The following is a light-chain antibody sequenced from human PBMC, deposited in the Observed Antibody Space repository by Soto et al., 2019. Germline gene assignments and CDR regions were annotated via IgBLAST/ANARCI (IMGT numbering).Light chain of an antibody. CDR2: EAT. CDR1: SSDVGSNNL. Sequence: QSALSQPASVSGSPGQSITIPCTGSSSDVGSNNLVSWYQQHPGKAPKVMIYEATKRPSGVSNRFSGSKSGNTASLTISGLQAEDEADYYCCSYANIYIGVFGGGTKLTVL. V-gene: IGLV2-23*01. J-gene: IGLJ3*02. CDR3: CSYANIYIGV.